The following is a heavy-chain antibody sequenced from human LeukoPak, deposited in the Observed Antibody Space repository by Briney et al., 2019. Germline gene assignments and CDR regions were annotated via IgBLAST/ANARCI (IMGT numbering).Heavy chain of an antibody. CDR3: ARGTRVAGTTTKFDY. D-gene: IGHD6-19*01. CDR2: INHSGST. CDR1: GGSFSGYY. Sequence: SETLSLTCAVYGGSFSGYYWSWIRQPPGKGLEWIGEINHSGSTNYNPSLKSRVTISVDTSKNQFSLKLSSVTAADTAVYYCARGTRVAGTTTKFDYWGQGTLVTVPS. J-gene: IGHJ4*02. V-gene: IGHV4-34*01.